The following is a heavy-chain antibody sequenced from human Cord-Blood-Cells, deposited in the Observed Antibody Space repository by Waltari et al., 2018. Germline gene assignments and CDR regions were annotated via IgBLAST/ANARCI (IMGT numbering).Heavy chain of an antibody. V-gene: IGHV1-24*01. D-gene: IGHD6-13*01. CDR1: GYTFTELS. Sequence: QVQLVQSGAAVKKPGASVKVSGKVSGYTFTELSMHWVLQAPGKGLEWMGGFDPEDGETIYEQKFQGRVTMTEDTSTATAYMELSSLRSEDTAVYYCATGIAAAATYFDYWGQGTLVTVSS. CDR2: FDPEDGET. CDR3: ATGIAAAATYFDY. J-gene: IGHJ4*02.